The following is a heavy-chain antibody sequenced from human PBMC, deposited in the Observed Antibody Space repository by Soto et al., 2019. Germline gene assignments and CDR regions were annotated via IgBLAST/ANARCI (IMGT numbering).Heavy chain of an antibody. CDR1: GFTVSSNY. CDR3: ARDRVSDIVVVPAAMIVDYYYYYMDV. J-gene: IGHJ6*03. Sequence: EVQLVESGGGLVQPGGSLRLSCAASGFTVSSNYMSWVRQAPGKGLEWVSVIYSGGSTYYADSVKGRFTISRHNYKNTMYIQMNNLRAEDTAVYYCARDRVSDIVVVPAAMIVDYYYYYMDVWGKGTTVTVSS. CDR2: IYSGGST. D-gene: IGHD2-2*01. V-gene: IGHV3-53*04.